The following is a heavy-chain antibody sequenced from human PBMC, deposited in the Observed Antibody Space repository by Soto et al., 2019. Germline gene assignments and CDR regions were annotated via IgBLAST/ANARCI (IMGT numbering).Heavy chain of an antibody. D-gene: IGHD3-9*01. CDR2: IDYIGST. CDR3: ASSGPDYDILTGYSGFDP. J-gene: IGHJ5*02. Sequence: PSETLSLTCIVSGGSISSSSYYWGWIRQPPGKGLEWIGSIDYIGSTYYNPSLKSRVTISVDTSKNQFSLKLSSVTAADTAVYYCASSGPDYDILTGYSGFDPWGQGTLVTVSS. CDR1: GGSISSSSYY. V-gene: IGHV4-39*07.